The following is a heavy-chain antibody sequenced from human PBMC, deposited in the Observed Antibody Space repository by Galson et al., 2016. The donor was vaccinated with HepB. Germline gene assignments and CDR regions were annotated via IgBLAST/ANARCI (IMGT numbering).Heavy chain of an antibody. CDR3: AKGPEPNYDFLSAEGGIDY. CDR1: GFTFNTYA. J-gene: IGHJ4*02. D-gene: IGHD3-3*01. V-gene: IGHV3-23*01. CDR2: ISGSGTTT. Sequence: SLRLSCAASGFTFNTYAMSWVRQVPGKGLEWVSAISGSGTTTHYADSVKGRFTISRDNSKNTLYLQMNSLRVEDTAVYYCAKGPEPNYDFLSAEGGIDYWGQGTLVTVSS.